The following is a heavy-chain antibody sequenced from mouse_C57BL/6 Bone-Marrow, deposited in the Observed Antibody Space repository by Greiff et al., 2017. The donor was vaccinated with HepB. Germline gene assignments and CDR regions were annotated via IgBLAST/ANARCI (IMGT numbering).Heavy chain of an antibody. D-gene: IGHD1-1*01. CDR1: GFTFSDYY. V-gene: IGHV5-12*01. Sequence: DVMLVESRGGLVQPGGSLKLSCAASGFTFSDYYMYWVRQTPEKRLEWVAYISNGGGSTYYPDTVKGRFTISRDNAKNTLYLQMSRLKSEDTAMYYCARPRIYYYGSSYAWFAYWGQGTLVTVSA. J-gene: IGHJ3*01. CDR2: ISNGGGST. CDR3: ARPRIYYYGSSYAWFAY.